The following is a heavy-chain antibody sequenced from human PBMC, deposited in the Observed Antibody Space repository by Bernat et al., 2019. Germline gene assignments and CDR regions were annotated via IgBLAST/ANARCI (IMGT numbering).Heavy chain of an antibody. V-gene: IGHV3-23*01. J-gene: IGHJ1*01. CDR1: GFTFSSDA. CDR3: AKDVVVVPAAMGYFQH. D-gene: IGHD2-2*01. CDR2: ISGSGGST. Sequence: EVQLLESGGGLVQPGGSLRLSCAASGFTFSSDAMTWVRQAPGKGLECVSGISGSGGSTYYADSVKGRFTISRDKSKNTLYLQMTSLRAEDTAVYYCAKDVVVVPAAMGYFQHWGQGTLVTVSS.